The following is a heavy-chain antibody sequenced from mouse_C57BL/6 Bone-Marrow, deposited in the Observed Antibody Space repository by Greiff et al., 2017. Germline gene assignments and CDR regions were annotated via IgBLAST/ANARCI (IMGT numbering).Heavy chain of an antibody. V-gene: IGHV1-69*01. J-gene: IGHJ3*01. CDR1: GYTFTSYW. D-gene: IGHD1-1*01. Sequence: VQLQQPGAELVMPGASVKLSCKASGYTFTSYWMHWVKQRPGQGLEWIGEIDPSDSYPNYNQKFKGQSTLTVAKSSSTAYMQLSSLTSEDSAVYYCARDITTVVERTWFAYWGQGTLVTVSA. CDR2: IDPSDSYP. CDR3: ARDITTVVERTWFAY.